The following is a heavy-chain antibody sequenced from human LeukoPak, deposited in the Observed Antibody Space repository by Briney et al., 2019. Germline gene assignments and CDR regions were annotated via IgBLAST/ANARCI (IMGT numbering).Heavy chain of an antibody. CDR2: IYYSGST. J-gene: IGHJ4*02. CDR3: ARTSYSAYDAPFGY. D-gene: IGHD5-12*01. Sequence: SETLSLTCTVSSGSISNYYWSWIRQPPGRGLEWIGYIYYSGSTNYNPSLKSRVTISVDTSKNQFSLKLSSVTAADTAVYYCARTSYSAYDAPFGYWGQGTLVTVSS. CDR1: SGSISNYY. V-gene: IGHV4-59*01.